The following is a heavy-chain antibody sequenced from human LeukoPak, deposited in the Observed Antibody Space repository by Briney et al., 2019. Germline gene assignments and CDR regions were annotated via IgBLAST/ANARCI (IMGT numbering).Heavy chain of an antibody. Sequence: GGSLRLSCAASGFTFRNHGMYWVRQAPGKGLEWVAVIWYDGSNKYYADSVKGRFTISRDNSKNTLYLQMNSLRAEDTAVYYCARDPYSSGWYAGYYYYGMDVWGQGTTVTVSS. CDR1: GFTFRNHG. CDR3: ARDPYSSGWYAGYYYYGMDV. CDR2: IWYDGSNK. V-gene: IGHV3-33*01. J-gene: IGHJ6*02. D-gene: IGHD6-19*01.